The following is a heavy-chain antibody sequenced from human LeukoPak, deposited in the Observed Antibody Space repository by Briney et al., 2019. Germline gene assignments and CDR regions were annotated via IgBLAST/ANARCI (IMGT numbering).Heavy chain of an antibody. J-gene: IGHJ4*02. Sequence: PGRSLRLSCAASGFTFDDYAMHWVRQAPGKGLEWVSGISWNSGSIGYADSVKGRFTISRDNAKNSLYLQMNSLRAEDTALYYCARDYCSGGSCFDYWGQGTLVTVSS. CDR3: ARDYCSGGSCFDY. CDR1: GFTFDDYA. CDR2: ISWNSGSI. V-gene: IGHV3-9*01. D-gene: IGHD2-15*01.